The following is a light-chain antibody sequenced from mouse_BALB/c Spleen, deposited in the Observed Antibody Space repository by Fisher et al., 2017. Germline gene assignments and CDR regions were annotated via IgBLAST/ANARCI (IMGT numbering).Light chain of an antibody. CDR3: QQSKEVPHT. CDR2: AAS. V-gene: IGKV3-2*01. J-gene: IGKJ2*01. CDR1: SSVSSSY. Sequence: IVLTQTPAIMSASPGEKVTMTCTASSSVSSSYLHWYQQKPGQPPKLLIYAASNQGSGVPARFSGSGSGTDFSLNIHPMEEDDTAMYFCQQSKEVPHTFGGGTKLEIK.